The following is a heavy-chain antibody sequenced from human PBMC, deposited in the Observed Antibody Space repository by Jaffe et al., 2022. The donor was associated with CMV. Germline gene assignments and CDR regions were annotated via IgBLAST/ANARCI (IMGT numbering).Heavy chain of an antibody. D-gene: IGHD3-22*01. V-gene: IGHV3-7*01. CDR1: GFTFSSYW. Sequence: EVQLVESGGGLVQPGGSLRLSCAASGFTFSSYWMSWVRQAPGKGLEWVANIKQDGSEKYYVDSVKGRFTISRDNAKNSLYLQMNSLRAEDTAVYYCARHSYYYDSSGYYRPEYFQHWGQGTLVTVSS. J-gene: IGHJ1*01. CDR2: IKQDGSEK. CDR3: ARHSYYYDSSGYYRPEYFQH.